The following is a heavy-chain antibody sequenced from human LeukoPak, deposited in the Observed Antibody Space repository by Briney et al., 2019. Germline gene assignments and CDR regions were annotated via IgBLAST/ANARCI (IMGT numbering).Heavy chain of an antibody. CDR2: ISNSDGST. J-gene: IGHJ4*02. Sequence: GGSLRLSCAASAFTFSSYAMSWVRQAPGKGLEWVSTISNSDGSTYYADSVKGRFTISRDNSKNTLYLQMNSLRAEDTAVYYCAKDRGYYDFWSGFDYWGQGTLVTVSS. D-gene: IGHD3-3*01. CDR1: AFTFSSYA. V-gene: IGHV3-23*01. CDR3: AKDRGYYDFWSGFDY.